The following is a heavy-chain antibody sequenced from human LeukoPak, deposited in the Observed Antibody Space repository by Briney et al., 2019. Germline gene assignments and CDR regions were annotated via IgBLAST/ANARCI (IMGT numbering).Heavy chain of an antibody. CDR1: GFTFSSYW. CDR3: ARWGQRGSGWAKLFDY. CDR2: IKQDGSEK. D-gene: IGHD6-19*01. J-gene: IGHJ4*02. V-gene: IGHV3-7*03. Sequence: GGSLRLSCAASGFTFSSYWMSWVRQAPGKGLEWVANIKQDGSEKYYVDSVKGRFTISRDNAKNSLYLQMNSLRVEDTAVYYCARWGQRGSGWAKLFDYWGQGTLATVSS.